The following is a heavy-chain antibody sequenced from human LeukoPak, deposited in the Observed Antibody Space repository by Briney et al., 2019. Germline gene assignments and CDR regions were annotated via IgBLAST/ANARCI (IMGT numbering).Heavy chain of an antibody. CDR1: GFTFGDYT. Sequence: GRSLRLSCSGSGFTFGDYTLTWVRQAPGKGLEWVAFIIGKAYGGTTEYAASVKGRFTISRDDSKRVAYLQMNSLKTEETGVYFCTRDRPSYSNYVGDYGMDVWGQGTAVTVSS. J-gene: IGHJ6*02. CDR2: IIGKAYGGTT. CDR3: TRDRPSYSNYVGDYGMDV. D-gene: IGHD4-11*01. V-gene: IGHV3-49*04.